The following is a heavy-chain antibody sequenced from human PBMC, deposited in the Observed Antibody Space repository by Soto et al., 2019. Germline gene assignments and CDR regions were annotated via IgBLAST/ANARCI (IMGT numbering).Heavy chain of an antibody. CDR2: IIPIFGTA. J-gene: IGHJ3*02. V-gene: IGHV1-69*01. CDR1: GGTFSSYA. Sequence: QVQLVQSGAEVKKPGSSVKVSCKASGGTFSSYAISWVRQAPGHGLEWMGGIIPIFGTANYAQKFQGRVTITADESTSTAYMELSSLRSEDKAVYYCARDPYYYDTRAFAIWGQGTMVTVSS. CDR3: ARDPYYYDTRAFAI. D-gene: IGHD3-22*01.